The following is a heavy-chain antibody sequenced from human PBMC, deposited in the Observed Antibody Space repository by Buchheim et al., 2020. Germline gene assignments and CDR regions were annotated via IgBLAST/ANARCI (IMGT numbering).Heavy chain of an antibody. CDR1: GFTFSSYA. Sequence: EVQLLESGGGLVQPGGSLRLSCAASGFTFSSYAMSWVRQAPGKGLEWVSAISGSGGSTYYADSVKGRFTISRDNSKNTLYLQMNSLRAEDTAVYYCAKYVYDYFDWLYFSDGMDVWGQGTT. J-gene: IGHJ6*02. CDR2: ISGSGGST. D-gene: IGHD3-9*01. V-gene: IGHV3-23*01. CDR3: AKYVYDYFDWLYFSDGMDV.